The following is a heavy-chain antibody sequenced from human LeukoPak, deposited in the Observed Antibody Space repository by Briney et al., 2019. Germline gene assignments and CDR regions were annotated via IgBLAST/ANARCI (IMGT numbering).Heavy chain of an antibody. D-gene: IGHD1-26*01. J-gene: IGHJ4*02. CDR3: ARDGIVGALDY. V-gene: IGHV3-53*01. CDR1: GFIVSDTY. CDR2: IYSDGRT. Sequence: GGSLRLSCGASGFIVSDTYMTRVRQALGKGLDWVSIIYSDGRTYYADSVKGRFSISRDASKNTVYLQMNSLRAEDTAVYYCARDGIVGALDYWGQGTLVTVSS.